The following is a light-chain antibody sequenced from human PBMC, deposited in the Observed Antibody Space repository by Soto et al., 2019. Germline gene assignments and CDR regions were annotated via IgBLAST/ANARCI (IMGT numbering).Light chain of an antibody. Sequence: AIRMTQSPSSFSASTGDRVTITCRASQGISSYLAWYQQKPGKAPKLLIYAASTLQSGVQSRFSGSGSGTDFTLTIRCLQSEDFATYYCKQYYSYPFTFGQGTRLEIK. CDR3: KQYYSYPFT. CDR2: AAS. V-gene: IGKV1-8*01. J-gene: IGKJ5*01. CDR1: QGISSY.